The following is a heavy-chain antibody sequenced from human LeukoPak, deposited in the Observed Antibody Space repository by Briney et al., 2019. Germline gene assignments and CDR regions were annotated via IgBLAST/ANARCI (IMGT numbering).Heavy chain of an antibody. J-gene: IGHJ4*02. Sequence: GGSLRLSCAASGFTFSSYSMNWVRQAPGKGLEWVSSISSSSYIYYADSVKGRFTISRDNSKNTLYLQMNSLRAEDTAVYYRARDPPRYGSGSYREYTGGDFDYWGQGTLVTVSS. CDR2: ISSSSYI. CDR1: GFTFSSYS. CDR3: ARDPPRYGSGSYREYTGGDFDY. D-gene: IGHD3-10*01. V-gene: IGHV3-21*01.